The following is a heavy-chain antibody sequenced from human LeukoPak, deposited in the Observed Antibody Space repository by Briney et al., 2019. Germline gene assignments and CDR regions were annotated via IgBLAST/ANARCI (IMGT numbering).Heavy chain of an antibody. CDR1: GGSISSSSYY. Sequence: SETLSLTCTVSGGSISSSSYYWGWLRQPPGKGLEWIGSIYYSGSTYYNPSLKSRVTISVDTSKNQFSLKLSSVTAADTAVYYCATQTLGYCSGGSCDSSGYFDYWGQGTLVTVSS. V-gene: IGHV4-39*01. CDR3: ATQTLGYCSGGSCDSSGYFDY. CDR2: IYYSGST. D-gene: IGHD2-15*01. J-gene: IGHJ4*02.